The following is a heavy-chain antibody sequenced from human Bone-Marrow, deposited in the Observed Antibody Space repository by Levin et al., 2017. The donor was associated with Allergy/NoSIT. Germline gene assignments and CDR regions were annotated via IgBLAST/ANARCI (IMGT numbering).Heavy chain of an antibody. Sequence: GGSLRLSCAASGFTFSSYAMHWVRQAPGKGLEWVAVISYDGSNKYYADSVKGRFTISRDNSKNTLYLQMNSLRAEDTAVYYCAREHIVVVPAARGPTYYYYGMTSWGQGTTVTVSS. D-gene: IGHD2-2*01. J-gene: IGHJ6*02. CDR2: ISYDGSNK. CDR1: GFTFSSYA. V-gene: IGHV3-30*04. CDR3: AREHIVVVPAARGPTYYYYGMTS.